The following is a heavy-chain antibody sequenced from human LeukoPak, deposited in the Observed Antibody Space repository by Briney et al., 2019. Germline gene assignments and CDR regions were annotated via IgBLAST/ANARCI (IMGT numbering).Heavy chain of an antibody. V-gene: IGHV4-34*01. Sequence: SETLSLTCAVYGGSFSGYYWSWIRQPPGKGLEWIGEINHSGSTNYNPSLKSRVTISVDTSKNQFFLKLSSVTAADTAVYYCARTPSAATRCYYYYYGMDVWGKGTTVTVSS. CDR3: ARTPSAATRCYYYYYGMDV. CDR1: GGSFSGYY. D-gene: IGHD2-15*01. J-gene: IGHJ6*04. CDR2: INHSGST.